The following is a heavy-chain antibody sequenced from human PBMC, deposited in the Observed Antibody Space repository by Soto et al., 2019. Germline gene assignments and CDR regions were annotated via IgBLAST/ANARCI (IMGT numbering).Heavy chain of an antibody. Sequence: GGSLRLSCAASGLICSSYDMSWVRQAPGKGLEWVSTILVDGRTFYVDSVKGRFTISRDSSQDTVYLQMNSLTAGDTALYYCAKATATGGGAFDICGQGTMVTVSS. J-gene: IGHJ3*02. D-gene: IGHD2-8*02. V-gene: IGHV3-23*01. CDR3: AKATATGGGAFDI. CDR1: GLICSSYD. CDR2: ILVDGRT.